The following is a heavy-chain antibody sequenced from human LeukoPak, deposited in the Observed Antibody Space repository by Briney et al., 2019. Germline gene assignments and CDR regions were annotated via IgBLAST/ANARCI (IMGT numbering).Heavy chain of an antibody. CDR1: GYTFTGYY. D-gene: IGHD2-2*01. CDR3: ARDIVVVPAATVKLQQNYYYYYMDV. V-gene: IGHV1-2*02. Sequence: GASVKVSCKASGYTFTGYYMHWVRQAPGQGLEWMGWINPNSGGTNYAQKFQGRVTMTRDTSISTAYMELSRLRSDDTAVYYCARDIVVVPAATVKLQQNYYYYYMDVWGKGTTVTVSS. CDR2: INPNSGGT. J-gene: IGHJ6*03.